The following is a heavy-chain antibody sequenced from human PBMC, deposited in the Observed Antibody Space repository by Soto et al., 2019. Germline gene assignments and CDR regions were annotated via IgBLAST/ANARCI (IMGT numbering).Heavy chain of an antibody. J-gene: IGHJ5*02. CDR2: SHAGNDNT. CDR3: ARGPGNWFDT. V-gene: IGHV1-3*01. Sequence: QVQLVQSGAEVKKPGASVKVSCKASGYTFTSYAIHWVRQAPGQRLEWMGWSHAGNDNTKYSQKFQGRVTISRDTSASTAYMELSSLRSEDTAVYYCARGPGNWFDTWGQGTLVTVSS. CDR1: GYTFTSYA.